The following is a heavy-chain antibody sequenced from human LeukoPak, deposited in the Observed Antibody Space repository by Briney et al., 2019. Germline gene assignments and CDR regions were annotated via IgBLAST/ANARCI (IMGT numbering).Heavy chain of an antibody. V-gene: IGHV3-30*03. Sequence: GGSLRLSCAASGFTFSSYGMHWVRQAPGKGLEWVASISYDGSEKYYGDCVKGRFTISREDPKNTLYLQVNSLRPEDRSVYYFARDNKGMGYNYETYFDYWGQGALVTVSS. D-gene: IGHD5-24*01. CDR3: ARDNKGMGYNYETYFDY. CDR2: ISYDGSEK. J-gene: IGHJ4*02. CDR1: GFTFSSYG.